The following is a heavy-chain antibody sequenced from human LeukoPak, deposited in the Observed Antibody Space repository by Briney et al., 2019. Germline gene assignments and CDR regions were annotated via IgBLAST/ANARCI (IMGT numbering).Heavy chain of an antibody. V-gene: IGHV3-23*01. CDR2: ISGSGGTT. CDR1: GFTFSSYA. CDR3: ARRAGGYSHPYDY. Sequence: GGSPRLSCAASGFTFSSYAMSWVRQAPGKGLEWVSAISGSGGTTYYADSVKGRFTISRDNSKNTLYLQMNSLRAEDTAVYYCARRAGGYSHPYDYWGQGILVTVSS. J-gene: IGHJ4*02. D-gene: IGHD4-23*01.